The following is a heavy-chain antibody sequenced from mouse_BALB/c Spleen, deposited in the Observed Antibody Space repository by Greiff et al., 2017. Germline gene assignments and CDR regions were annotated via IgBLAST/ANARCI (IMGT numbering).Heavy chain of an antibody. D-gene: IGHD2-4*01. CDR2: ISYSGST. V-gene: IGHV3-8*02. CDR3: ARRMDDYDEGDAMDY. Sequence: DVQLQESGPSLVKPSQTLSLTCSVTGDSITSGYWNWIRKFPGNKLEYMGYISYSGSTYYNPSLKSRISITRDTSKNQYYLQLNSVTTEDTATYYCARRMDDYDEGDAMDYWGQGTSVTVSS. J-gene: IGHJ4*01. CDR1: GDSITSGY.